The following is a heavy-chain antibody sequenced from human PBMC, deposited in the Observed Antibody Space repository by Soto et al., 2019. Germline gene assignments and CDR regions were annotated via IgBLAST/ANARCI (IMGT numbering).Heavy chain of an antibody. CDR3: ARDNVWSGFYSFFDN. CDR1: GGSISGHF. CDR2: IYSSGNT. Sequence: NPSETLSLTCTVSGGSISGHFWSWIRQPAGKKLEWIGRIYSSGNTIYSPSLKTRVTMSVDTSKNQFSLDLTSVTAADTAVYYCARDNVWSGFYSFFDNWGQGTLVTVSS. V-gene: IGHV4-4*07. D-gene: IGHD3-3*01. J-gene: IGHJ4*02.